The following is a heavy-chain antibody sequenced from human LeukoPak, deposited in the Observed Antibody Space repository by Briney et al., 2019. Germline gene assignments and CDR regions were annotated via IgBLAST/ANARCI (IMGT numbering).Heavy chain of an antibody. CDR1: GGSFSGYY. Sequence: SETLSLTCAVYGGSFSGYYWSWIRQPPGKGLEWIGEVNHSGSTNYNPSLKSRVTISVDTSKNQFSLKLSSVTAADTAVYYCARVRPMIASYYYYGMDVWGQGTTVTVSS. CDR3: ARVRPMIASYYYYGMDV. D-gene: IGHD3-22*01. CDR2: VNHSGST. V-gene: IGHV4-34*01. J-gene: IGHJ6*02.